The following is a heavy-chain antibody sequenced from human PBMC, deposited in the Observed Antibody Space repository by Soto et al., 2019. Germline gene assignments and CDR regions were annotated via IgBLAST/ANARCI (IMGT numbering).Heavy chain of an antibody. D-gene: IGHD6-19*01. J-gene: IGHJ4*02. CDR3: AKDKMEQWLVGGYYDY. CDR1: GFTFSSHA. V-gene: IGHV3-23*01. CDR2: TIDSGGRS. Sequence: GGSLRLSCAASGFTFSSHAMSWVRQAPGKGLEWVSSTIDSGGRSYHADSVRGRFTISRDNSKNTLYLQMNSLRADDTAIYYCAKDKMEQWLVGGYYDYWGQGALVTVSS.